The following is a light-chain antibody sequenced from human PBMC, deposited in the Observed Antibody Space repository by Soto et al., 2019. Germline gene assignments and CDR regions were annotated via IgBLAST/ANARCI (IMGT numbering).Light chain of an antibody. CDR3: SSYTSSSTVYV. Sequence: QSVLTQPASVSGSPGQSITISCTGTSSDVGGYNYVSWYQQHPGKAPKLMIYEVSNRPSGVSNRFSGSKFGNTASLTISGLQAEDEADYYCSSYTSSSTVYVFGTGTKVTVL. V-gene: IGLV2-14*01. J-gene: IGLJ1*01. CDR2: EVS. CDR1: SSDVGGYNY.